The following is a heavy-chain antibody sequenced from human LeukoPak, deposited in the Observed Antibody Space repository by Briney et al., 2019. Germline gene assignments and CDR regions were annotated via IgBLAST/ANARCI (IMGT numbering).Heavy chain of an antibody. D-gene: IGHD3-10*01. Sequence: GGSLRLSCAASGFTFSSYAMSWVRQAPGKGLEWVSSVSGSGGGTYYADSVKGRFTISRDNSKNTLYLQMNSLIAEDTAVYYCARVPGKYAFDLWGQGTMVTVSA. CDR3: ARVPGKYAFDL. CDR1: GFTFSSYA. CDR2: VSGSGGGT. V-gene: IGHV3-23*01. J-gene: IGHJ3*01.